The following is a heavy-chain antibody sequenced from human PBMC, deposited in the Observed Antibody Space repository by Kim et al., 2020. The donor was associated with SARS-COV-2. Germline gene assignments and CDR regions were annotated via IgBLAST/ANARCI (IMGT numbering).Heavy chain of an antibody. V-gene: IGHV1-69*13. CDR2: IVPMFGTA. CDR3: ARDSAAYDRPRFWGY. D-gene: IGHD3-16*01. Sequence: SVKVSCKTSRGSFNNYSISWVRQAPGQGLEWMGGIVPMFGTANYAQKFQGRVTITADESTSTAYMELSRLRSEDTAVYYCARDSAAYDRPRFWGYWGQGPLVTVSS. J-gene: IGHJ4*02. CDR1: RGSFNNYS.